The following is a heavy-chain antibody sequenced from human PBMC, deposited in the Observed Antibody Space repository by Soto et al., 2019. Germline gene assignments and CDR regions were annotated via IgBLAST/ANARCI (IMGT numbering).Heavy chain of an antibody. J-gene: IGHJ4*02. D-gene: IGHD3-10*01. CDR2: ITSSGRDT. V-gene: IGHV3-23*01. Sequence: GGYLRLSCAASGFTFSDYAMTWVRQAPGRGLEWVSSITSSGRDTSYADSVKGRFTISRDNSKNMLFLQMNSLRAEDTAVYYCVKDLNRVYWRQALLV. CDR1: GFTFSDYA. CDR3: VKDLNRVY.